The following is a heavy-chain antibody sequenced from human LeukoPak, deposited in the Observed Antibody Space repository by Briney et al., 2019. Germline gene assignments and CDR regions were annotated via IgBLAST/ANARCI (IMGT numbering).Heavy chain of an antibody. J-gene: IGHJ4*02. D-gene: IGHD2/OR15-2a*01. V-gene: IGHV1-2*02. CDR1: GFTFTDYY. CDR2: IGPHSSAT. CDR3: AREGNGLLSKDFDY. Sequence: ASMKVSCKSSGFTFTDYYIHWVRQAPGQGLEWMGYIGPHSSATSSPQEFQGRVTMTRDTSMSTAYMELTRLTSDDTAVYYCAREGNGLLSKDFDYCGQGTLVTVSS.